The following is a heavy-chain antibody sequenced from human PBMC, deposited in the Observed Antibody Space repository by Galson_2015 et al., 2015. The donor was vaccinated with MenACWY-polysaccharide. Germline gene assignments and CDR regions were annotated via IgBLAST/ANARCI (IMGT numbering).Heavy chain of an antibody. V-gene: IGHV7-4-1*02. CDR2: INTNTGNP. J-gene: IGHJ4*02. D-gene: IGHD4-17*01. CDR3: ARDPKQKPTTVPTGRFDY. Sequence: SVKVSCKASGYTFNTYAMNWVRQAPGQGLEWVGGINTNTGNPTYAEGFTGRFVFSLDASVSTAYLQISSLKAEDTAVYYWARDPKQKPTTVPTGRFDYWGQGTLVTVSS. CDR1: GYTFNTYA.